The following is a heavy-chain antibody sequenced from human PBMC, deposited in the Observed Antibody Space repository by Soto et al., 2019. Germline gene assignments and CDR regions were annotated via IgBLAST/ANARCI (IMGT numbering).Heavy chain of an antibody. CDR2: INHSGST. J-gene: IGHJ6*02. D-gene: IGHD2-8*01. CDR3: ASRRPYCTNGVCRYYYYGMDV. V-gene: IGHV4-34*01. Sequence: XETLSLTCSVYGWSFSGYYWSWIRQPPGKGLEWIGEINHSGSTNYNPSLKSRVTISVDTSKNQFSLKLSSVTAADTAVYYCASRRPYCTNGVCRYYYYGMDVWGQGTTVTVSS. CDR1: GWSFSGYY.